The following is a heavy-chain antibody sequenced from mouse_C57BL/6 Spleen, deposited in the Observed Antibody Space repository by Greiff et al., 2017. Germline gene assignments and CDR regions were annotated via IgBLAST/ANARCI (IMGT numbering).Heavy chain of an antibody. CDR2: INPNNGGT. D-gene: IGHD1-1*01. J-gene: IGHJ3*01. V-gene: IGHV1-18*01. Sequence: EVQLQQSGPELVKPGASVKIPCKASGYTFTDYNMDWVKQSHGKSLEWIGDINPNNGGTYYNQKFKGKATLTVDKSSSTAYMELRSLTSEDTAVYYCSSYYGSSYGFAYWGQGTLVTVSA. CDR1: GYTFTDYN. CDR3: SSYYGSSYGFAY.